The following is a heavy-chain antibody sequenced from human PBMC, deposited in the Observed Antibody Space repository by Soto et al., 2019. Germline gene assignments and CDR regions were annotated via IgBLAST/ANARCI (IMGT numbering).Heavy chain of an antibody. CDR1: GNSFTTYW. D-gene: IGHD6-13*01. V-gene: IGHV5-51*01. CDR3: ARTRTSRHYYDMDV. Sequence: PGESLKISCEGSGNSFTTYWIAWVRQMPGKGLEWMGIIYPGDSGTRYSSSFQGQVTISADKSISTAYLQWSSLKASDSAMYYCARTRTSRHYYDMDVWGQGTTVTVSS. CDR2: IYPGDSGT. J-gene: IGHJ6*02.